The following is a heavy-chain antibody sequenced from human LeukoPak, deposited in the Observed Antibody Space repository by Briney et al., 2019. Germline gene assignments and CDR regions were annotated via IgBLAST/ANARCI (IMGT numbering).Heavy chain of an antibody. CDR1: GFTFSSYG. CDR2: IRYDGSNK. CDR3: AKGLTGHYYGSGIVLLEPFDY. D-gene: IGHD3-10*01. J-gene: IGHJ4*02. V-gene: IGHV3-30*02. Sequence: GGSLRLSCAASGFTFSSYGMHWVRQAPGKGLEWVAFIRYDGSNKYYADSVKGRFTISRDNSKNTLYLQMNSLRAEDTAVYYCAKGLTGHYYGSGIVLLEPFDYWGQGTLVTVSS.